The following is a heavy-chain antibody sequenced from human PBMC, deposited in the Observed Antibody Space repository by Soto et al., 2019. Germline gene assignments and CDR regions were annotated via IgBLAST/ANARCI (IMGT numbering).Heavy chain of an antibody. CDR2: ISYDGSNK. CDR1: GFTFSSYA. D-gene: IGHD3-16*01. CDR3: ITFGGATSGFLH. J-gene: IGHJ4*02. Sequence: PGGSLRLSCAASGFTFSSYAMHWVRQAPGKGLERVAVISYDGSNKYYADSVKGRFTISRDNSKNTLYLQMNSLRAEDTAVYFGITFGGATSGFLHWGQGTLVTVSS. V-gene: IGHV3-30-3*01.